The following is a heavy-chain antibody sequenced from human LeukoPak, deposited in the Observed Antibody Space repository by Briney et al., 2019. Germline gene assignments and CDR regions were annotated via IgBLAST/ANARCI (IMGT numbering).Heavy chain of an antibody. D-gene: IGHD3-22*01. V-gene: IGHV3-74*01. J-gene: IGHJ4*02. CDR3: ARSTRDSRGYYNTLDY. CDR2: INSDGSST. CDR1: GLSLSTYW. Sequence: PGGSLRLSCAASGLSLSTYWVHWVRPVQGEGLEWLSRINSDGSSTTYADSMKGRFTISRDNAKNTLYLQLNSLRAEDTAVYYCARSTRDSRGYYNTLDYWGQGTLVTVSS.